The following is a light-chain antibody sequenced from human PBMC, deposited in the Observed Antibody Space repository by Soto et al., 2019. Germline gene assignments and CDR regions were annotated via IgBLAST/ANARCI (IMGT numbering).Light chain of an antibody. Sequence: QSALTQPRSVSGSPGQSVTISCTGTNSDIGGYNYVSWYQQHPGKAPKVMIYDVSRRPSGVPDRFSGSKSGNTASLTISGLQAEGEADYYCCSYAANYNFWVFGGGTKLTVL. CDR1: NSDIGGYNY. CDR3: CSYAANYNFWV. CDR2: DVS. V-gene: IGLV2-11*01. J-gene: IGLJ3*02.